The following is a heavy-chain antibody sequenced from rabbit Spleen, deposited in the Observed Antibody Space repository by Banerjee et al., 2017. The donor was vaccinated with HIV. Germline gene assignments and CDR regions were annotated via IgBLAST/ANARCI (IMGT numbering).Heavy chain of an antibody. Sequence: QEQLKESGGGLVQPGGSLKLSCKGSGFDFSTYYMSWVRQAPGKGLQWIACIYAGDGSTVYASWAKGRFTISKTSSTTVTLQMTSLTAADTATYFCARGSATMTMVITGYYFNLWGQGTLVTVS. CDR2: IYAGDGST. D-gene: IGHD2-1*01. J-gene: IGHJ4*01. CDR1: GFDFSTYYM. CDR3: ARGSATMTMVITGYYFNL. V-gene: IGHV1S45*01.